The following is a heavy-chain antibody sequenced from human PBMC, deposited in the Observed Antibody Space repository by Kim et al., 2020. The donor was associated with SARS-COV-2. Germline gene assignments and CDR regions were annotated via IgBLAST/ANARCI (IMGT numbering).Heavy chain of an antibody. D-gene: IGHD6-19*01. J-gene: IGHJ5*02. Sequence: PSLKSRVTISVDKTKNQFSLKLSSVTAADTAVYYCARRLQVAGTLYWFDPWGQGTLVTVSS. CDR3: ARRLQVAGTLYWFDP. V-gene: IGHV4-4*02.